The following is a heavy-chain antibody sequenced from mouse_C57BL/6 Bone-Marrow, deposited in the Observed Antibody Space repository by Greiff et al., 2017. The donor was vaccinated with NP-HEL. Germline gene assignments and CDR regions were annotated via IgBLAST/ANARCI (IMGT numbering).Heavy chain of an antibody. J-gene: IGHJ3*01. Sequence: QVKLQESGAELARPGASVKLSCKASGYTFTSYGISWVKQRTGQGLEWIGEIYPRSGNTYYNEKFKGKATLTADKSSSTAYMELRSLTSEDSAVYFCARYNWGTFAYWGQGTLVTVSA. CDR3: ARYNWGTFAY. V-gene: IGHV1-81*01. D-gene: IGHD4-1*02. CDR1: GYTFTSYG. CDR2: IYPRSGNT.